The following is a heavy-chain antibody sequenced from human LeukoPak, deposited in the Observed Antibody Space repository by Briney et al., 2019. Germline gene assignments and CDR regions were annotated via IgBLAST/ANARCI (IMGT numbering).Heavy chain of an antibody. CDR3: ARTLGYCSSTSCYGADYYYYGMDV. Sequence: ASVKVSCKASGYTFTSYAMHWVRQAPGQRLEWMGWINAGNGNTKYSQKLQGRVTMTTDTSTSTAYMELRSLRSDDTAVYYCARTLGYCSSTSCYGADYYYYGMDVWGQGTTVTVSS. V-gene: IGHV1-3*01. CDR2: INAGNGNT. J-gene: IGHJ6*02. D-gene: IGHD2-2*01. CDR1: GYTFTSYA.